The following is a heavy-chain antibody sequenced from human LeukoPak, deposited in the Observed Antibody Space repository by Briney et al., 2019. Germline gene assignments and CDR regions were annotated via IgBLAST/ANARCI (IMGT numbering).Heavy chain of an antibody. CDR3: ARETLKRSGDYFDY. D-gene: IGHD3-10*01. Sequence: GASVKVSCKASGYTFTGYYMHWVRQAPGQGLEWMGWINPNSGGTNYAQKFQGRVTMTRDTSISTAYMELRSLRSDDTAVYYCARETLKRSGDYFDYWGQGTLVTVSS. V-gene: IGHV1-2*02. CDR2: INPNSGGT. J-gene: IGHJ4*02. CDR1: GYTFTGYY.